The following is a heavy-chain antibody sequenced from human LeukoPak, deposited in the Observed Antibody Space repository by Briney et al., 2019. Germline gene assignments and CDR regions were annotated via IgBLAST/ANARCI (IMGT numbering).Heavy chain of an antibody. V-gene: IGHV4-34*01. CDR2: INHSGST. D-gene: IGHD6-19*01. CDR1: GGSFSGYY. J-gene: IGHJ4*02. Sequence: SETLSLTCAVYGGSFSGYYWSWIRQPPGKGLEWIGEINHSGSTNYNPSLKSRVTISVDTSKNQFSLKLSSVTAADTAVYYCARGPIIAVADSSGFDYWGQGTLVTVSS. CDR3: ARGPIIAVADSSGFDY.